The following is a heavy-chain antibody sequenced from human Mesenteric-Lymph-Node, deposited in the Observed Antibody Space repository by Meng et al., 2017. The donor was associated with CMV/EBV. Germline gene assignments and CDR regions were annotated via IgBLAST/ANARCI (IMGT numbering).Heavy chain of an antibody. Sequence: QVQLVQSGAEVKKPGASVKVSCKASGYISGFYIHWLRQSPGQGLEWMGRINPNSGDTNYAQKFQGRVTLTRDTSISTAYMEMSRLRSDDTAMYYCARSYGVHWGQGTLVTVSS. D-gene: IGHD4-17*01. CDR3: ARSYGVH. J-gene: IGHJ4*02. V-gene: IGHV1-2*06. CDR2: INPNSGDT. CDR1: GYISGFY.